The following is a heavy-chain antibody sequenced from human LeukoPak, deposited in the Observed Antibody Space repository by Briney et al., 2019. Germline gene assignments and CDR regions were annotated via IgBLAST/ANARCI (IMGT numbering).Heavy chain of an antibody. CDR1: GGSISSNSYY. V-gene: IGHV4-39*07. D-gene: IGHD5-18*01. Sequence: SETLSLTCAVSGGSISSNSYYWGWIRQPPGKGLEWIGSIYYSGSTYYNPSLKSRVTISVDTSKNQFSLRLSSVTAADTAVYYCARTKIQLWPYNWFDPWGRGTLVTVSS. CDR3: ARTKIQLWPYNWFDP. J-gene: IGHJ5*02. CDR2: IYYSGST.